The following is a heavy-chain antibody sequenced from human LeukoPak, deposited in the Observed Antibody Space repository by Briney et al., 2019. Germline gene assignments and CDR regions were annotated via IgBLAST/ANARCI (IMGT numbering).Heavy chain of an antibody. Sequence: GGSLRLSCAASGFTFSSYAMHWVRQAPGKGLEWVAVISYDGSNKYYADSVKGRFTISRDNSKNTLYLQTNSLRTEDTAVYYCARDWADNSDYPGNYWGQGTLVTVSS. CDR2: ISYDGSNK. J-gene: IGHJ4*02. D-gene: IGHD3-22*01. CDR1: GFTFSSYA. CDR3: ARDWADNSDYPGNY. V-gene: IGHV3-30*04.